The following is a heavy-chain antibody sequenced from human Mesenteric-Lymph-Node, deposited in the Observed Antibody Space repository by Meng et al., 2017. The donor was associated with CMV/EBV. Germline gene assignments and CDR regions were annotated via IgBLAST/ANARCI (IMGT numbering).Heavy chain of an antibody. D-gene: IGHD2-2*01. CDR1: GFSVSSNY. CDR3: AKETSSPAISYNYYGLDV. V-gene: IGHV3-53*01. J-gene: IGHJ6*02. CDR2: IYTADRT. Sequence: GESLKISCAASGFSVSSNYMSWVRQAPGKGLECVSVIYTADRTYYADSVKGRFTISRDNSKNTLYLQMNSLRVEDTAVYYCAKETSSPAISYNYYGLDVWGQGTTVTVSS.